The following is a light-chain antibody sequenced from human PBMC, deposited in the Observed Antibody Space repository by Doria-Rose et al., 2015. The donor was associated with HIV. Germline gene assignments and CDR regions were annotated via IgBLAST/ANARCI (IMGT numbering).Light chain of an antibody. J-gene: IGLJ1*01. Sequence: AAPGQRVTISCTGSSSNIGAGYDVHWYQQLPGTAPKLLIYGNINRPSGVTDRISGSKSRTSASLAITGLQAEDEADYYCQSYDSSLSGYVFGTGTKVTVL. CDR1: SSNIGAGYD. CDR3: QSYDSSLSGYV. V-gene: IGLV1-40*01. CDR2: GNI.